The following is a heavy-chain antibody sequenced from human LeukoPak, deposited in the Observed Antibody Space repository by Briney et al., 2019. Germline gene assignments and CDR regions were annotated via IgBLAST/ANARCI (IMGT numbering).Heavy chain of an antibody. CDR2: IYHSGST. CDR3: ARAGRDGYNRIRYFDY. Sequence: SETLSLTCTVSGYSIGSGYYWGWIRQPPGKGLEWIGNIYHSGSTYYHPSLKSRVTISMDTSKNQFSLKLSSVTAADTAVYYCARAGRDGYNRIRYFDYWGQGALVTVSS. CDR1: GYSIGSGYY. J-gene: IGHJ4*02. D-gene: IGHD5-24*01. V-gene: IGHV4-38-2*02.